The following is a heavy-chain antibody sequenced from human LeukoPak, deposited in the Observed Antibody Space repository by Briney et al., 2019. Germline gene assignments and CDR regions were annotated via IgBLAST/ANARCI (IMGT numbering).Heavy chain of an antibody. Sequence: PGGSLRLSCAASGFTFSSYGMHWVRQAPGKGLEWVAVIWYDGSNKYYADSVKGRFTISRDNSKNTLYLQMNSLRAEDTAVYYCARDGGGYGSGSYYTGTDAFDIWGQGTMVTVSS. CDR1: GFTFSSYG. J-gene: IGHJ3*02. CDR3: ARDGGGYGSGSYYTGTDAFDI. V-gene: IGHV3-33*01. D-gene: IGHD3-10*01. CDR2: IWYDGSNK.